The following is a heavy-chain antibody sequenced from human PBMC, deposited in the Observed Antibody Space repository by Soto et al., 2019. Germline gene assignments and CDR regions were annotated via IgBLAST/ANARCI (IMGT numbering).Heavy chain of an antibody. Sequence: SETLSLTCTVSGGSISSGGYYWSWIRQHPGKGLEWIGYIYYSGSTYYNPSLKSRVTISVDTSKNQFSLKLSSVTAADTAVYYCASGTSCYYYYGMDVWGQGTTVTVSS. J-gene: IGHJ6*02. D-gene: IGHD2-2*01. CDR1: GGSISSGGYY. CDR2: IYYSGST. CDR3: ASGTSCYYYYGMDV. V-gene: IGHV4-31*03.